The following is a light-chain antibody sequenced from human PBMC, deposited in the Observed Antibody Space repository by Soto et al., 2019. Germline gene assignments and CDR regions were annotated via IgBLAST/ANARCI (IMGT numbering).Light chain of an antibody. CDR2: DDN. CDR3: CSYAGIYV. V-gene: IGLV1-51*01. J-gene: IGLJ1*01. Sequence: QSVLTQPPSVSAAPGQQVSISCSRRSSTIGGNSVSWYQQLPGTAPKLLIYDDNKRPSGIPDRFSGSKSGTTASLTISGLQAEDEADYYCCSYAGIYVFGSGTKVTVL. CDR1: SSTIGGNS.